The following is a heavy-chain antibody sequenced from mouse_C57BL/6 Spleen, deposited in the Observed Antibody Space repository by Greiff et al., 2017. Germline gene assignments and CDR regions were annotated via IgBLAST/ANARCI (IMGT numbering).Heavy chain of an antibody. D-gene: IGHD2-2*01. Sequence: VKLVESGGGLVKPGGSLKLSCAASGFTFSDYGMHWVRQAPEKGLEWVAYISSGSSTIYYADTVKGRFTISRDNAKNTLFLQMTSLRSEDTAMYYCARSGYDEGFAYWGQGTLVTVSA. V-gene: IGHV5-17*01. CDR1: GFTFSDYG. J-gene: IGHJ3*01. CDR3: ARSGYDEGFAY. CDR2: ISSGSSTI.